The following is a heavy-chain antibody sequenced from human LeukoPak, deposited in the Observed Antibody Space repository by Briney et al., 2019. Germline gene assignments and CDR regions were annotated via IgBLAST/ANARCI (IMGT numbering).Heavy chain of an antibody. V-gene: IGHV3-30*03. J-gene: IGHJ4*02. D-gene: IGHD2-2*01. CDR1: GFTFSSYG. CDR3: ARDQGCSSTSCYSLFFHY. Sequence: GGSPRLSCAASGFTFSSYGMHWVRQAPGKGLEWVAVISYDGSNKYYVDSVKGRFTISRDNSKNTLYLQMNSLRAEDTAVYYCARDQGCSSTSCYSLFFHYWGQGTLVTVSS. CDR2: ISYDGSNK.